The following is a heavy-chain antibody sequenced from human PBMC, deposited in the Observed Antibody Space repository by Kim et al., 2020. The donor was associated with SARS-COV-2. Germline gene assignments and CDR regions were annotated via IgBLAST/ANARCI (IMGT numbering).Heavy chain of an antibody. Sequence: GGFLRLSCAASGFTFDDYAMHWVRQAPGKGLEWVSGISWNSGSIGYADSVMGRFTISRDNATNSLYLQMYSLIAEDTALYYCATLAGGVLAADCYFDLLG. CDR3: ATLAGGVLAADCYFDL. V-gene: IGHV3-9*01. CDR1: GFTFDDYA. J-gene: IGHJ2*01. CDR2: ISWNSGSI. D-gene: IGHD2-15*01.